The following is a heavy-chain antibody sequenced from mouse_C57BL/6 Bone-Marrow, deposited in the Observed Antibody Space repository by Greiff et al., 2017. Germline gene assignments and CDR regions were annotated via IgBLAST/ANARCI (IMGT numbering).Heavy chain of an antibody. CDR1: GYSFTDYY. D-gene: IGHD2-12*01. CDR2: INPTYGST. J-gene: IGHJ4*01. V-gene: IGHV1-39*01. CDR3: ERGYNYDYARDD. Sequence: VQLQQSGPELVMPGASVKISCKASGYSFTDYYMHWVKQSPGKSLEWIGVINPTYGSTSYNQKFKGKSTLTVDQSASTAYMQLNSLTSVDSAVYDGERGYNYDYARDDWGQGTSATVSA.